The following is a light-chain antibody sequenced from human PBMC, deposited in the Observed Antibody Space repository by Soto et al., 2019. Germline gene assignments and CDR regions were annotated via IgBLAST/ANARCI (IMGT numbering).Light chain of an antibody. CDR2: VNSDGSH. V-gene: IGLV4-69*01. CDR3: QTWGTGIPVV. J-gene: IGLJ7*01. CDR1: SGHISNA. Sequence: QPVLTQSPSASASLGALVKLTCTLSSGHISNAIAWHQQKPEKGPRFLMNVNSDGSHIKGDGIPDRFSGSSSGAERYLIISSLQSEDEADYYCQTWGTGIPVVFGGGTQLTVL.